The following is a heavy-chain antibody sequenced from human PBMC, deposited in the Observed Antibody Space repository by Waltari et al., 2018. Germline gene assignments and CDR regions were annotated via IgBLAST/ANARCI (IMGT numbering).Heavy chain of an antibody. CDR2: IDPNSGVT. CDR3: ARGPSTGAFDY. J-gene: IGHJ4*02. Sequence: QVQLMQSGAEVKRPGASVTVSCKPSGSTFTAYFIHWVRQAPQGLEWMGWIDPNSGVTNYEQKFQGRVTMTRDTSISTTYMDLSNLRSDDTAVYYCARGPSTGAFDYWGQGTLVTVSS. CDR1: GSTFTAYF. V-gene: IGHV1-2*02.